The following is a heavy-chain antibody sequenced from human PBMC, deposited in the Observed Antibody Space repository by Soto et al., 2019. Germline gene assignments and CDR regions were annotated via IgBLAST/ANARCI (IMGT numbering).Heavy chain of an antibody. Sequence: GGSLRLSCAASGFTFSSYGMHWVRQAPGKGLEWVAVIWYDGSNKYYADSVKGRFTISRDNSKNTLYLQMNSLRAEDTAVYYCARDGGYSSGWSDLWGQGTLVTVSS. CDR3: ARDGGYSSGWSDL. CDR2: IWYDGSNK. J-gene: IGHJ5*01. V-gene: IGHV3-33*01. CDR1: GFTFSSYG. D-gene: IGHD6-19*01.